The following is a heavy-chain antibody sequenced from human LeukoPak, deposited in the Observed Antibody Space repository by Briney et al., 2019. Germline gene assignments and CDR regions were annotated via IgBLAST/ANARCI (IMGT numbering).Heavy chain of an antibody. V-gene: IGHV3-21*01. CDR2: ISSSSSYI. J-gene: IGHJ4*02. CDR3: ARDYGSGSYYFWS. Sequence: PGGSLRLSCAASGFTFSSYSMNWVRQAPGKGLEWVSSISSSSSYIYYADSVKGRFTISRDNAKNSLYLQMNSLRAEDTAVYYCARDYGSGSYYFWSWGQGTLVTVSS. CDR1: GFTFSSYS. D-gene: IGHD3-10*01.